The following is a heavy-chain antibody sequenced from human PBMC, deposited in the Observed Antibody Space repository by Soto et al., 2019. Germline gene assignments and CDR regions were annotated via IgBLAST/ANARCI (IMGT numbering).Heavy chain of an antibody. CDR3: ARVRAAYCSDSRCSLFDY. CDR2: INPSGGST. Sequence: QVQLVQSGAEVKKPGASVKVSCKASGYTFTSNFIHWVRQAPGQGLEWMGIINPSGGSTNYAQRFQGRVTMTRDTSTSTVDMDLSSLRSEDTAVYYCARVRAAYCSDSRCSLFDYWGQGTLVTVSS. D-gene: IGHD2-15*01. CDR1: GYTFTSNF. V-gene: IGHV1-46*03. J-gene: IGHJ4*02.